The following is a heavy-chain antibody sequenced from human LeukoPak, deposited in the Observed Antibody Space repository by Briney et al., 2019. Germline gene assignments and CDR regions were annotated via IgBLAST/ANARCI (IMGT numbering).Heavy chain of an antibody. J-gene: IGHJ6*03. CDR1: GYPISSGYY. CDR2: IYHSGST. Sequence: SETLSLTCAVSGYPISSGYYWGWIRQPPGKGLEWIGSIYHSGSTYYNPSLKSRVTISVDTSKNQFSLKLSSVTAADTAVYYCATYGSGSPNYYMDVWGKGTTVTVSS. V-gene: IGHV4-38-2*01. D-gene: IGHD3-10*01. CDR3: ATYGSGSPNYYMDV.